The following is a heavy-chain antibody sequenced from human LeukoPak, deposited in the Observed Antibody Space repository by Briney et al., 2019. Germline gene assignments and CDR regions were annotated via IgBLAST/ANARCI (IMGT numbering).Heavy chain of an antibody. D-gene: IGHD2-2*01. V-gene: IGHV3-30*04. CDR3: AREAGTVVPAAHFDY. CDR2: ISYDGSNK. CDR1: GFTFSSYA. J-gene: IGHJ4*02. Sequence: GRSLRLSCAASGFTFSSYAMHWVRQAPGKGLEWVAVISYDGSNKYYADSVKGRFTISRDNSENTLYLQMNSLRAEDTAVYYCAREAGTVVPAAHFDYWGQGTLVTVSS.